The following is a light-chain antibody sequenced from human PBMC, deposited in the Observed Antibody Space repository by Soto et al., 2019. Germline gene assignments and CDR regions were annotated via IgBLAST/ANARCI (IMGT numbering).Light chain of an antibody. CDR3: QSYDNGQSGPVL. Sequence: QSVLTQPPSVSGAPGQRVTISCTGTSSNIGAYYDVQWYQHLPGTAPKLLIYGNDNRPSGVPDRFSASKSGASASLAITGLQPEDEGDYDCQSYDNGQSGPVLFGGGTKLTVL. J-gene: IGLJ2*01. CDR1: SSNIGAYYD. V-gene: IGLV1-40*01. CDR2: GND.